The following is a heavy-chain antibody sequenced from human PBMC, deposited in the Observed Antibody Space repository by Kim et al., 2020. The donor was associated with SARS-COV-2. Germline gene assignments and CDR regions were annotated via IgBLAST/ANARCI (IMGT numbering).Heavy chain of an antibody. D-gene: IGHD2-21*01. Sequence: SDKFYVCSAKGRFTISRDNARNSLFLQMNSLRPEDTAVYFCARAVNSDYWGQGTLVTVSS. J-gene: IGHJ4*02. CDR3: ARAVNSDY. V-gene: IGHV3-7*01. CDR2: SDK.